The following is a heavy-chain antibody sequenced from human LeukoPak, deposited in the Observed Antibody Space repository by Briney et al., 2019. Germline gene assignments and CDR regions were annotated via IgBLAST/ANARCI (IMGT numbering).Heavy chain of an antibody. CDR3: VKAYFGKLDP. CDR2: ISRSGDTT. V-gene: IGHV3-11*04. CDR1: GFSFSDYY. Sequence: GGSLRLSCAASGFSFSDYYMGWIRQAPGKGLEWVSYISRSGDTTYHADSVKGRFTISRDNAKNSLYLQMNSLRVEDTAVYYCVKAYFGKLDPWGQGALVTVSS. J-gene: IGHJ5*02. D-gene: IGHD3-10*01.